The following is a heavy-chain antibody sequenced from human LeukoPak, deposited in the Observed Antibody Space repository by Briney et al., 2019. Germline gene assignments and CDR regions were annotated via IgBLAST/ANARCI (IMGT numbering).Heavy chain of an antibody. V-gene: IGHV4-59*01. D-gene: IGHD3-3*01. CDR3: ARKGTFGYMDV. CDR2: IYYSGST. Sequence: SETLSLTCTVSGGSISSYYWSWIRQPPGKGLEWIGYIYYSGSTNYNPSLKSRVTISVDTSKNQFSLKLSSVTAADTAVYYCARKGTFGYMDVWGKGTTVTVSS. J-gene: IGHJ6*03. CDR1: GGSISSYY.